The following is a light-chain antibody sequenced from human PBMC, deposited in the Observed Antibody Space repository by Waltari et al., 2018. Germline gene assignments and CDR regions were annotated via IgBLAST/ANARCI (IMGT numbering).Light chain of an antibody. CDR3: LAWDSSTAWV. CDR2: QDP. CDR1: KWGGKD. V-gene: IGLV3-1*01. J-gene: IGLJ3*02. Sequence: SYELTKPPEVSVSPGQTASSTCSGDKWGGKDASWYQQKPGQSPVLLLYQDPKRPSGIPERFSGSNSGNTAPLTISGTQGMDEADYYCLAWDSSTAWVFGGGTKLTVL.